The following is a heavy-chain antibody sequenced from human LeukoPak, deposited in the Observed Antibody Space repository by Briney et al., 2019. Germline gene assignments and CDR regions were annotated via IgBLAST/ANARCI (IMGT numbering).Heavy chain of an antibody. J-gene: IGHJ2*01. V-gene: IGHV3-23*01. D-gene: IGHD4-17*01. CDR2: ISGSGGST. CDR1: GFTFSSYA. CDR3: AKLPSYGDYGVYWYFDL. Sequence: GGSLRLSCAASGFTFSSYAMSWVRQAPGKGLEWVSAISGSGGSTYYADSVKGRFTISRDNFKNTLYLQMNSLRAEDTAVYYCAKLPSYGDYGVYWYFDLWGRGTLVTVSS.